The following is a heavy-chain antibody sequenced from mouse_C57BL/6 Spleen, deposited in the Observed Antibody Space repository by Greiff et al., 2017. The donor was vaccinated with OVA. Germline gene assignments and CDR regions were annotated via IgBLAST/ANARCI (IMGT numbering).Heavy chain of an antibody. CDR2: ISSGGSYT. CDR3: ARHIYYGSSDYYAMDY. CDR1: GFTFSSYG. J-gene: IGHJ4*01. Sequence: EVQVVESGGDLVKPGGSLKLSCAASGFTFSSYGMSWVRQTPDKRLEWVATISSGGSYTYYPDSVKGRFTISRDNAKNTLYLQMSSLKSEDTAMYYCARHIYYGSSDYYAMDYWGQGTSVTVSS. V-gene: IGHV5-6*01. D-gene: IGHD1-1*01.